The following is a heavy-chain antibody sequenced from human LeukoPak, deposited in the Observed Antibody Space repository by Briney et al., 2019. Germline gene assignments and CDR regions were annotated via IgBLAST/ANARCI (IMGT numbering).Heavy chain of an antibody. CDR3: ARAPHIVGANAEGNWFDP. Sequence: SETLSLTCTVSGGSISSYYWSWIRQPAGKGLEWIGRIYTSGSTNYNPSLKSQVTMSVDTSKNQFSLKLSSVTAADTAVYYCARAPHIVGANAEGNWFDPWGQGTLVTVSS. CDR2: IYTSGST. CDR1: GGSISSYY. D-gene: IGHD1-26*01. J-gene: IGHJ5*02. V-gene: IGHV4-4*07.